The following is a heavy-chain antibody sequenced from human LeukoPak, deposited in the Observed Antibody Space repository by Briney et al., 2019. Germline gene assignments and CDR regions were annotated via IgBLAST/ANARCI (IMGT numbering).Heavy chain of an antibody. CDR1: GFSFSGYW. V-gene: IGHV3-7*03. J-gene: IGHJ4*02. Sequence: GGSLRLSCAASGFSFSGYWMTWVRQAPGKGMEGVANIKEDGSEKYYADFVKGRLTISRDNAKNSLDLQMNSLRAEDTAVYYCARRGSTDYWGQGTLVTVSS. D-gene: IGHD2/OR15-2a*01. CDR2: IKEDGSEK. CDR3: ARRGSTDY.